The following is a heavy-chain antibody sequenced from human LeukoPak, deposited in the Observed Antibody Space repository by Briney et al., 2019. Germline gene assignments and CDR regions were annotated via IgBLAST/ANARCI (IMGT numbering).Heavy chain of an antibody. CDR3: VRDFSIAASPYPDY. V-gene: IGHV3-7*01. CDR2: IKEDGTEK. CDR1: GFIFTDYW. J-gene: IGHJ4*02. Sequence: GGSLRLSCAASGFIFTDYWMYWVRQAPGKGLAWVANIKEDGTEKNYVDSVKGRFTISRDNAKNSLYPQMNSLRAEDTAVYFCVRDFSIAASPYPDYWGQGTLVTVSS. D-gene: IGHD6-13*01.